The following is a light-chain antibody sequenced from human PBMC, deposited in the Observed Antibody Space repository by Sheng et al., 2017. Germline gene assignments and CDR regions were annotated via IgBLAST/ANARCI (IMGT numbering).Light chain of an antibody. CDR3: QQYDNSPLT. Sequence: EIVLTQSPGTLSLSPGERATLSCRASQSVSSNYLAWYQQKPGQAPRLLISGASKRATGIPDRFSGSGSGADFTLSISRLEPEDFAVYYCQQYDNSPLTFGGGTKVEIK. CDR1: QSVSSNY. V-gene: IGKV3-20*01. CDR2: GAS. J-gene: IGKJ4*01.